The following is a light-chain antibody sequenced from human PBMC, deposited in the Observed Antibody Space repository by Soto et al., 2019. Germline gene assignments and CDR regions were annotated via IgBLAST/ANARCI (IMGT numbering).Light chain of an antibody. Sequence: ENVLTQSPGTLSLSPGERATLSCRASQSVSNNYLAWYQQKVGQAPRLLIYVASSRATGIPDRFSGSGSGTDFTLTISRLEPEDFALYYCQQYGGFPYTFGQGTKLEI. CDR2: VAS. CDR1: QSVSNNY. V-gene: IGKV3-20*01. CDR3: QQYGGFPYT. J-gene: IGKJ2*01.